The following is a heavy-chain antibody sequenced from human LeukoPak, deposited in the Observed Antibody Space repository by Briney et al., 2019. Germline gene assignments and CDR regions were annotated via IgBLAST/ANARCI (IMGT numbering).Heavy chain of an antibody. CDR1: GYSFTSQW. Sequence: GESLKISCKGSGYSFTSQWIGWVRQMPGKGLEWMGIIYPSDSDTRYSPSFQGHVTISADKSISTAYLQWSSLKASDTAMYYCARSRGDTFGGVISDYWGQGTLVTVSS. CDR2: IYPSDSDT. J-gene: IGHJ4*02. V-gene: IGHV5-51*01. D-gene: IGHD3-16*01. CDR3: ARSRGDTFGGVISDY.